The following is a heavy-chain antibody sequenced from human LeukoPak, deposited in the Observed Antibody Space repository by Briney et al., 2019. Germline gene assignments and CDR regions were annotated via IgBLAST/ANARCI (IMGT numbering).Heavy chain of an antibody. V-gene: IGHV1-8*03. J-gene: IGHJ5*02. CDR2: MNPNSGNT. CDR1: GYTFTSYD. CDR3: ARVMITIFGVVHWFDP. D-gene: IGHD3-3*01. Sequence: ASVKVSCKASGYTFTSYDINWVRRATGQGLEWMGWMNPNSGNTGYAQKFQGRVTITRNTSISTAYMELSSLRSEDTAVYYCARVMITIFGVVHWFDPWGQGTLVTVSS.